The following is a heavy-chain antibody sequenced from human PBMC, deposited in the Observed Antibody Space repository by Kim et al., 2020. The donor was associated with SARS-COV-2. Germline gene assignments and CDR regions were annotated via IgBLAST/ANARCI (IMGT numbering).Heavy chain of an antibody. Sequence: TKYGQNVQGRVIMTTDTSTSTAYMELRSLRSDDTAMYYCARGDYGDVAVDYWGQGTLVTVAS. CDR3: ARGDYGDVAVDY. V-gene: IGHV1-18*01. CDR2: T. D-gene: IGHD4-17*01. J-gene: IGHJ4*02.